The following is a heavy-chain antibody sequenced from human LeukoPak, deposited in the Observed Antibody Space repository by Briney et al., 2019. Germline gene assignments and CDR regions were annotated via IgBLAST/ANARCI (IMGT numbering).Heavy chain of an antibody. CDR3: ARWGRSSVDGMDV. CDR2: IYPGDSDT. V-gene: IGHV5-51*01. Sequence: GESLKISCKGSGYSFTSYWIVWVRQMPGKGLEWMGIIYPGDSDTRYSPSFQGQVTISADKSITTAYLQWSSLKASGTAIYYCARWGRSSVDGMDVWGQGTTVTVSS. D-gene: IGHD6-6*01. J-gene: IGHJ6*02. CDR1: GYSFTSYW.